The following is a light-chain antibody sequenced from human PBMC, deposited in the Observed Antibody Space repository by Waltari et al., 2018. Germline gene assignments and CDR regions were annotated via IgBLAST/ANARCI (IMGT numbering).Light chain of an antibody. V-gene: IGLV2-23*02. CDR2: YVN. CDR3: CSYAGSAVSV. J-gene: IGLJ3*02. Sequence: QSALTQTATVSGSPGQSITISCSGTSSDIGNYNLVSWYRQHPGKAPTLIIYYVNNRPSWFSNLFSVTKSGNSAFLTISVLQTEDEADYFGCSYAGSAVSVFGGGTKVTVL. CDR1: SSDIGNYNL.